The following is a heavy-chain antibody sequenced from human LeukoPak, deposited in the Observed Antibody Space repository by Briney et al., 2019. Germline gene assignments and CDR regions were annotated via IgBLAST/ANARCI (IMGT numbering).Heavy chain of an antibody. CDR3: ARDSGTKGEVKFDP. J-gene: IGHJ5*02. Sequence: SETLSLTCTVSCRSITSYWSGIRQPAGKGLEWIGRISGRGTINYNHALQSRLSTSLDTSKNKFSLKLMSVTDADTAVYYCARDSGTKGEVKFDPWGQGTLVTVSS. V-gene: IGHV4-4*07. CDR1: CRSITSY. D-gene: IGHD3-10*01. CDR2: ISGRGTI.